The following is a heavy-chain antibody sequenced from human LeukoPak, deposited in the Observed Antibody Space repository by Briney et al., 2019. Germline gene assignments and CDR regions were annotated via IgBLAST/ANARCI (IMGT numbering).Heavy chain of an antibody. CDR3: ARGAVAGQDFDY. Sequence: SETLSLTCTVSGGSISSYHWSWIRQPPGKGLEWIGYILYSGSTNYNPSLKNRVTISGDTSKNQFSLELSSVTTADTAVYYCARGAVAGQDFDYWGQGTLVTVSS. CDR1: GGSISSYH. D-gene: IGHD6-19*01. V-gene: IGHV4-59*01. CDR2: ILYSGST. J-gene: IGHJ4*02.